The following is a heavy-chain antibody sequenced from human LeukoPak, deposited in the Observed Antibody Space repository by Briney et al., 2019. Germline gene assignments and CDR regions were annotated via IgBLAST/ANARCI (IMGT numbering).Heavy chain of an antibody. Sequence: SETLSLTCTVSGGPISSYYWSWIRQPPGKGLEWIGSIYYSGSTNYNPSLKSRVTISVDTSKNQFSLNLTSVTAADTAVYYCARAKTGEDFDYWGQGTLVTVSS. J-gene: IGHJ4*02. V-gene: IGHV4-59*01. D-gene: IGHD7-27*01. CDR1: GGPISSYY. CDR3: ARAKTGEDFDY. CDR2: IYYSGST.